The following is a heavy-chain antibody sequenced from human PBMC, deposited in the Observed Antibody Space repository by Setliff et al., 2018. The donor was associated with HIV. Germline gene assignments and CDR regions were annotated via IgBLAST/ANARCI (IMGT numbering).Heavy chain of an antibody. CDR2: LHLSGDT. Sequence: SETLSLTCTVSGDSINSGTYYWSWIRQPAGKGLEWIGRLHLSGDTNYNPSLKSRVTMSIDTSRSQFSLKLSSVTAADTAVYYCARDNSYYYGSGSHYWYGMDVWGQGTKVTV. CDR3: ARDNSYYYGSGSHYWYGMDV. D-gene: IGHD3-10*01. J-gene: IGHJ6*01. V-gene: IGHV4-61*02. CDR1: GDSINSGTYY.